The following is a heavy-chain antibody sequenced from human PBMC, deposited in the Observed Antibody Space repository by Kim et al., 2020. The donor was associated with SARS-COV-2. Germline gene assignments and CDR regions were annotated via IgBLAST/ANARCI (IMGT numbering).Heavy chain of an antibody. CDR2: FDPEDGET. Sequence: ASVKVSCKVSGYTLTELSMHWVRQAPGKGLEWMGGFDPEDGETIYAQKFQGRVTMTEDTSTDTAYMELSSLRSEDTAVYYCATVAAVVVPAAMRERDYYYYYGMDVWGQGTTVTVSS. J-gene: IGHJ6*02. D-gene: IGHD2-2*01. CDR3: ATVAAVVVPAAMRERDYYYYYGMDV. V-gene: IGHV1-24*01. CDR1: GYTLTELS.